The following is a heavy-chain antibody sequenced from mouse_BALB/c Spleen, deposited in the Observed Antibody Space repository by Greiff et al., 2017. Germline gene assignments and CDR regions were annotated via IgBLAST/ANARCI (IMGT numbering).Heavy chain of an antibody. V-gene: IGHV2-9*02. CDR2: IWAGGST. CDR1: GFSLTSYG. Sequence: VKLQESGPGLVAPSQSLSITCTVSGFSLTSYGVHWVRQPPGKGLEWLGVIWAGGSTNYNSALMSRLSISKDNSKSQVFLKMNSLQTDDTAMYYCARDLESVLYAMDYWGQGTSVTVSS. CDR3: ARDLESVLYAMDY. J-gene: IGHJ4*01.